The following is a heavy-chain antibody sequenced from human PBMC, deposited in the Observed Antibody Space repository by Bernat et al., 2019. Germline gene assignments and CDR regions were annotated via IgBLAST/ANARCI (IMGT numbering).Heavy chain of an antibody. V-gene: IGHV3-33*01. D-gene: IGHD6-13*01. CDR2: IWYDGSRQ. J-gene: IGHJ4*02. CDR1: GFIFSNYG. Sequence: QVLLVDSGGGVVQPGRSLRLSCAASGFIFSNYGMHWVRQAPGQGLEWVAVIWYDGSRQYYADSVKGRFTISRDNSKNTLSLQMNSLRADDTAVYYCARDDKRQAAAGYFDYWGQGTLVTVSS. CDR3: ARDDKRQAAAGYFDY.